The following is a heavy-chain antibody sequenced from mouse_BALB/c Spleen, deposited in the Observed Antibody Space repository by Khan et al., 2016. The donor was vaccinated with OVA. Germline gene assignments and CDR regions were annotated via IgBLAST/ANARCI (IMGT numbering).Heavy chain of an antibody. D-gene: IGHD2-14*01. CDR1: GFTFSSYV. CDR3: AREAYRYDEYYFDY. V-gene: IGHV5-6-5*01. CDR2: ISSGGST. J-gene: IGHJ2*01. Sequence: VQLKESGGDLVKPGGSLKLSCAASGFTFSSYVKSWVRQTPEKRLEWVASISSGGSTYYPDSVKGRFTISRDNARNILYLQMSSLRSEDTAIYYCAREAYRYDEYYFDYWGQGTTLTVSS.